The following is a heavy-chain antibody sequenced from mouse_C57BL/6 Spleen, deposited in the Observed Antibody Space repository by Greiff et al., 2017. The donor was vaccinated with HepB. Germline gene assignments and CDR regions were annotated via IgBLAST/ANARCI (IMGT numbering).Heavy chain of an antibody. Sequence: QVQLQQSGPELVKPGASVKISCKASGYSFTSYYIHWVKQRPGQGLEWIGWIYPGSGNTKYNEKFKGKATLTADTSSSTAYMQLSSLTSEDSAVYYCASPMVTTREYDAMDYWGQGTSVTVSS. V-gene: IGHV1-66*01. CDR3: ASPMVTTREYDAMDY. CDR2: IYPGSGNT. D-gene: IGHD2-3*01. CDR1: GYSFTSYY. J-gene: IGHJ4*01.